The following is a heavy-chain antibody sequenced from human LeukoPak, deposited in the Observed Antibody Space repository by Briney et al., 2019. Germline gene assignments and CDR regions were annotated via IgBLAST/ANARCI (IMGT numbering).Heavy chain of an antibody. CDR2: INPNSGGT. V-gene: IGHV1-2*02. CDR3: ARSFLAATAPVDY. J-gene: IGHJ4*02. Sequence: ASVKVSCKASGYTFTSYYMHWVRQAPGQGLEWMGWINPNSGGTNYAQKFQGRVTMTRDTSISTAYMEVSRLRSDDTAVYYCARSFLAATAPVDYWGQGTLVTVSS. CDR1: GYTFTSYY. D-gene: IGHD6-13*01.